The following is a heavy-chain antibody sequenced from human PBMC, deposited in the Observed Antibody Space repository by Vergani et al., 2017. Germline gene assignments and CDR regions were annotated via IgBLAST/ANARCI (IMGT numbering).Heavy chain of an antibody. CDR3: ALVTDYYDSSGYYLDY. Sequence: QVQLVQSGSEVRKPGASVNVSCQVSGYSLTELTIHWVRQAPGKGLEWMGGFDPEHGEVTFAHDIQGRVTMTEDRSTDTAYMELSSLRPEDTALYSCALVTDYYDSSGYYLDYWGQGTLVTVSS. D-gene: IGHD3-22*01. J-gene: IGHJ4*02. CDR2: FDPEHGEV. CDR1: GYSLTELT. V-gene: IGHV1-24*01.